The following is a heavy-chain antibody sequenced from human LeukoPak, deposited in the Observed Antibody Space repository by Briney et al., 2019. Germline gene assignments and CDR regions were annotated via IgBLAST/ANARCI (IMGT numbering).Heavy chain of an antibody. J-gene: IGHJ4*02. D-gene: IGHD6-13*01. CDR1: GFTFSSYG. Sequence: PGGSLRLSCAASGFTFSSYGMHWVRQAPGKGLEWVAFIRYDGSNKYYADSVKGRFTISRDNSKNTLYLQMNSLRAEDTAVYYCAKLGLDSSSSRSTDYWGQGTLVTVSS. V-gene: IGHV3-30*02. CDR2: IRYDGSNK. CDR3: AKLGLDSSSSRSTDY.